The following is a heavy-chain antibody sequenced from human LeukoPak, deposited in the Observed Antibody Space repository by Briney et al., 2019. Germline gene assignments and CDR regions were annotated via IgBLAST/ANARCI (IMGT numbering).Heavy chain of an antibody. CDR3: ARDRGLMPFDY. V-gene: IGHV4-59*01. Sequence: SETLSLTCTVSGGSISSYYWSWIRQPPGKGLEWIGYIYYSGSTNYNPSLKSRVTIPVDTSKNQFSLKLSSVTAADTAVYYCARDRGLMPFDYWGQGTLVTVSS. CDR2: IYYSGST. J-gene: IGHJ4*02. D-gene: IGHD3-10*01. CDR1: GGSISSYY.